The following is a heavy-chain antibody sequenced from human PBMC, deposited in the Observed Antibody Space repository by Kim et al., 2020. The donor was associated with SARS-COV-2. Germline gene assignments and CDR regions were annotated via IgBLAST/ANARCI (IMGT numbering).Heavy chain of an antibody. D-gene: IGHD3-10*01. V-gene: IGHV1-2*02. Sequence: ASVKVSCKASGYTFTGYYMHWVRQAPGQGLEWMGWINPNSGGTYYAQKFQGRVTMTRDTSISTAYMELSRLRSDDTAVYYCAGEGITMVRGVRSWFEPWGQGTLVTVSS. J-gene: IGHJ5*02. CDR2: INPNSGGT. CDR1: GYTFTGYY. CDR3: AGEGITMVRGVRSWFEP.